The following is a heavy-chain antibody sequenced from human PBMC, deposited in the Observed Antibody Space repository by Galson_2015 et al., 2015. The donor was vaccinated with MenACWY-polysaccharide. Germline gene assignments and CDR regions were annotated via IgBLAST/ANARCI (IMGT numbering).Heavy chain of an antibody. V-gene: IGHV1-69*13. Sequence: SVKVSCKASGGTFSSYDINWVRQAPGQGLEWMGGVIPIFGTINYAQKFEGRVTITVDESTSTAYMGLSSLRSEDTAVYYCARDGISIPDSFDIWGQGTMVTVSS. D-gene: IGHD1-14*01. CDR1: GGTFSSYD. CDR3: ARDGISIPDSFDI. J-gene: IGHJ3*02. CDR2: VIPIFGTI.